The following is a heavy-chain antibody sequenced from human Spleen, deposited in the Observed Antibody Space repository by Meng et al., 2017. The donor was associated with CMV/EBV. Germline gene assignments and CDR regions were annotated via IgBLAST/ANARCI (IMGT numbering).Heavy chain of an antibody. CDR2: ISWDGGST. CDR1: GFTFDDYA. CDR3: AKDSLGSGWYSYFDY. D-gene: IGHD6-19*01. J-gene: IGHJ4*02. Sequence: GESLRLSCAASGFTFDDYAMHWVRQAPGKGLEWVSLISWDGGSTYYADSVKGRFTISRDNSKNSLYLQMNSLRAEDTALYYCAKDSLGSGWYSYFDYWGQGTLVTVSS. V-gene: IGHV3-43D*03.